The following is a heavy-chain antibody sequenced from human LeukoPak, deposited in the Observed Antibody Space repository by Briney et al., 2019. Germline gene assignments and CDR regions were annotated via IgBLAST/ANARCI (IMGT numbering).Heavy chain of an antibody. Sequence: GESLKISCKVSGYNFTNYWIGWVRQMPGKGLEWMGIIYPGDSDTRYSPSFQGQVTISADKSISTAYLQWSSLKASDTAMYYCARGSHYGDYYFDYWGQGTLVTVSS. CDR2: IYPGDSDT. D-gene: IGHD4-17*01. J-gene: IGHJ4*02. CDR3: ARGSHYGDYYFDY. CDR1: GYNFTNYW. V-gene: IGHV5-51*01.